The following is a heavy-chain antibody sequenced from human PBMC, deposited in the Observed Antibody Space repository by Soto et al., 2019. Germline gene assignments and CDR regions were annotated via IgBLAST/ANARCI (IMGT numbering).Heavy chain of an antibody. V-gene: IGHV3-23*01. Sequence: PVGSLRLSCAASGFTFRNYAMTWARQAPGKGLEWVSSLLRSGSSAYYADSVRGPFTISSDTSANSLYLQMDNLRAEDTAIYYCAKDAISGDGIWLMDSWGQGTVVTVSS. CDR1: GFTFRNYA. CDR3: AKDAISGDGIWLMDS. D-gene: IGHD4-17*01. CDR2: LLRSGSSA. J-gene: IGHJ5*02.